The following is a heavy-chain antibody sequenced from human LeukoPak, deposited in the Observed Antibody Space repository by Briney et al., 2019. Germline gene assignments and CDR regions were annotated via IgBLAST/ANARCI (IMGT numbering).Heavy chain of an antibody. D-gene: IGHD2-2*01. V-gene: IGHV3-7*05. CDR1: GFTFSNYG. J-gene: IGHJ4*02. CDR2: IKQDGSEK. Sequence: GGSLRLSCAASGFTFSNYGMHWVRQAPGKGLEWVANIKQDGSEKYYVDSVKGRFTISRDNAKNSLYLQMNSLRAEDTAVYYCARDQRYCSSSSCPWEPFDYWGQGTLVTVSS. CDR3: ARDQRYCSSSSCPWEPFDY.